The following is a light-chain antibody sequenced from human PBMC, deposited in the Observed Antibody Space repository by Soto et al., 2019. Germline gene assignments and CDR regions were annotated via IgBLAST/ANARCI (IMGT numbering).Light chain of an antibody. Sequence: QSVLTQPPSASGSPGQSVTISCTGTSSDVGGYKYVSWYQQHPGKVPKLMIYEVSKRPSGVPDRFSGSKSGNTASLTASGLQAEDEADYYCSSYAGSNTDYVFGTGTKVTVL. J-gene: IGLJ1*01. CDR2: EVS. CDR1: SSDVGGYKY. CDR3: SSYAGSNTDYV. V-gene: IGLV2-8*01.